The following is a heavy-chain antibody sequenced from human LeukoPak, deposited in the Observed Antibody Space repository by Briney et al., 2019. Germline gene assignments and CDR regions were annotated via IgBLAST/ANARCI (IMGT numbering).Heavy chain of an antibody. D-gene: IGHD3-10*01. V-gene: IGHV1-2*02. CDR2: INPNSGGT. CDR3: ARDGFTMVRGVIIFDY. CDR1: GYTFTGYY. J-gene: IGHJ4*02. Sequence: ASVKVSCKASGYTFTGYYMHWVRQAPGQGLEWMGWINPNSGGTNYAQKFQGGVTMTRDTSISTAYMELSRLRSDDTAVYYCARDGFTMVRGVIIFDYWGQGTLGTVSS.